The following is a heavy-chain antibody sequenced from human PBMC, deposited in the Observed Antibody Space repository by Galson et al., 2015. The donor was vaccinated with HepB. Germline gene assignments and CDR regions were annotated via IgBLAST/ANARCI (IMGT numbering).Heavy chain of an antibody. V-gene: IGHV3-30*18. CDR3: AKAMVRVGGFDY. D-gene: IGHD3-10*01. Sequence: SLRLSCAASGFTFSSYGMHWVRQAPGKGLEWVAVISYDGSNKYYADSVKGRFTISRDNSKNTLYLQMNSLRAEDTAVYYCAKAMVRVGGFDYWGQGTLVTVSS. J-gene: IGHJ4*02. CDR2: ISYDGSNK. CDR1: GFTFSSYG.